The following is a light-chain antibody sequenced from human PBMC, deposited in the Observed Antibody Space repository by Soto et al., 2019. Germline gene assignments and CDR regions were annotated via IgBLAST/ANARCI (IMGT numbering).Light chain of an antibody. CDR2: DVS. Sequence: QSALTQPASVSGSPGQSITISCTGTSSDVGGYNYVSWYQHHPGKAPKLMISDVSDRPSGVSNRFSGSKSDNTASLTISGLQAEDEADYYCSSYTCSSTLYVFGTGTKVTVL. V-gene: IGLV2-14*03. CDR3: SSYTCSSTLYV. J-gene: IGLJ1*01. CDR1: SSDVGGYNY.